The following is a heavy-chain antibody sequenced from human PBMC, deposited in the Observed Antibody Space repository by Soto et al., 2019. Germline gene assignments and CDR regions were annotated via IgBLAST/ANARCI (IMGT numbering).Heavy chain of an antibody. J-gene: IGHJ4*02. V-gene: IGHV4-59*01. CDR2: ISHTGKT. CDR3: ARDDTTGLFDF. Sequence: WTWIRQSPGKGLEWIGQISHTGKTKYNPSLESRVTISVDTSGKQFSLKLTSVTAADTALYYCARDDTTGLFDFWGQGTLVTVSS. D-gene: IGHD4-17*01.